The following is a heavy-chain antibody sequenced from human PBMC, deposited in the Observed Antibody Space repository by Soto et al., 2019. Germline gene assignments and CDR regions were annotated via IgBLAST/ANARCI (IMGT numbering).Heavy chain of an antibody. J-gene: IGHJ6*02. D-gene: IGHD4-17*01. Sequence: GGSLRLSCAASGFTFSSYWMHWVRQAPGKGLVWVSRINSDGSSTSYADSVKGRFTISRDNAKNTLYLQMNSLRAEDTAVYYCARVFPYGDYGFDYYYGMDVWGQGTTVTVSS. CDR2: INSDGSST. V-gene: IGHV3-74*01. CDR3: ARVFPYGDYGFDYYYGMDV. CDR1: GFTFSSYW.